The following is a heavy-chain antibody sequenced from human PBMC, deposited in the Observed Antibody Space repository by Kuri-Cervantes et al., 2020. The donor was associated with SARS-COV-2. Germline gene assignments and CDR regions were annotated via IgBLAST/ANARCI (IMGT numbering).Heavy chain of an antibody. V-gene: IGHV3-15*07. D-gene: IGHD2-15*01. CDR2: IKSKTDGGTT. J-gene: IGHJ6*02. CDR3: TTSYCSGGSCSYNYYYYGMDV. Sequence: GESLKISCAASGFTFSSYEMNWVRQAPGKGPEWVGRIKSKTDGGTTDYAAPVKGRFTISRDDSKNTLYLQMNSLKTEDTAVYYCTTSYCSGGSCSYNYYYYGMDVWGQGTTVTVSS. CDR1: GFTFSSYE.